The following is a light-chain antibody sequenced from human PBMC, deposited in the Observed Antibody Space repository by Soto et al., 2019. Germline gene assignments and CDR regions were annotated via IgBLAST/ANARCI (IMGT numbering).Light chain of an antibody. CDR2: EVN. Sequence: QSALTQPPSASGSPGQSVDLSCTGTSSDVGGYNYVSWYQQHPGKAPKLMIYEVNKRPSGVPDRFSGSKSGNTASLTVSGLQAEDEADYYCSSYAGSSNVFGTGTKLTVL. CDR3: SSYAGSSNV. CDR1: SSDVGGYNY. V-gene: IGLV2-8*01. J-gene: IGLJ1*01.